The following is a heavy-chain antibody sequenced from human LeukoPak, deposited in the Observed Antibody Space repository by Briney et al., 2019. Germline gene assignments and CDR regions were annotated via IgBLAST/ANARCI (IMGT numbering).Heavy chain of an antibody. V-gene: IGHV1-69*13. D-gene: IGHD3-22*01. Sequence: GASVKVSCKASGYTFTSYYMHWVRQAPGQGLEWMGGIIPIFGTANYAQKFQGRVTITADESTSTAYMELSSLRSEDTAVYYCARDMKRDYYDSSGYFAYWGQGTLVTVSS. CDR2: IIPIFGTA. J-gene: IGHJ4*02. CDR3: ARDMKRDYYDSSGYFAY. CDR1: GYTFTSYY.